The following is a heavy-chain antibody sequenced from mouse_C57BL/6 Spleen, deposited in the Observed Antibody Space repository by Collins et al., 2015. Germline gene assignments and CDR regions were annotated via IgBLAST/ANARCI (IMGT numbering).Heavy chain of an antibody. D-gene: IGHD2-4*01. CDR2: IWAGGST. CDR3: AREGNDYDVGYAMDY. V-gene: IGHV2-9*02. CDR1: GFSLTSYG. Sequence: QVQLKESGPGLVAPSQSLSITCTVSGFSLTSYGVHWVRQPPGKGLEWLGVIWAGGSTNYNSALMSRLSISKDNSKSQVFLKMNSLQTDDTAMYYCAREGNDYDVGYAMDYWGQGTSVTVSS. J-gene: IGHJ4*01.